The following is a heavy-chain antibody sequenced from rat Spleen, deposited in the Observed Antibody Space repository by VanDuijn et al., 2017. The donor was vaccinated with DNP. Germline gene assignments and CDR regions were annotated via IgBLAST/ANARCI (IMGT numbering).Heavy chain of an antibody. D-gene: IGHD1-2*01. CDR3: ARHEEYSSYVYGFAY. CDR1: GFTFSDYN. CDR2: ISYDGGST. V-gene: IGHV5-7*01. Sequence: EVQLVESGGGLVQPGRSLKLSCAVSGFTFSDYNMAWVRQAPKKGLEWVATISYDGGSTFYRDSVRGRFTISRDDAKNTQYLQMDSLRSEDTATYYCARHEEYSSYVYGFAYWGQGTLVTVSS. J-gene: IGHJ3*01.